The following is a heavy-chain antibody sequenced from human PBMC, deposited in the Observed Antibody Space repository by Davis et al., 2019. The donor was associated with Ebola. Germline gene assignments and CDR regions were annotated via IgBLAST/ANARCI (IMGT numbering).Heavy chain of an antibody. CDR3: ARDGGYCSSTSCFYYYYYGMDV. CDR1: GFTFSSHW. D-gene: IGHD2-2*01. J-gene: IGHJ6*04. Sequence: PGGSLRLSCAASGFTFSSHWMHWVRQVPGKGLVWVSRINGDGSRTTYADFVKGRFTISRDNAKNTLYLQMNSLRAEDTAVYYCARDGGYCSSTSCFYYYYYGMDVWGKGTTVTVSS. CDR2: INGDGSRT. V-gene: IGHV3-74*03.